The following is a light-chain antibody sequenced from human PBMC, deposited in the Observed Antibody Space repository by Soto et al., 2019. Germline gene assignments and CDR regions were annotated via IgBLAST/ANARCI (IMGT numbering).Light chain of an antibody. J-gene: IGKJ1*01. CDR3: QQYNSYSWT. CDR2: DAS. V-gene: IGKV1-5*01. CDR1: QSISSW. Sequence: DIQMTQSHSTLSASVGDRVTITCRASQSISSWLAWYQQKPGKAPKLLSYDASSLESGVPARFSGSGSGTEFTLTISSLQPDDFATYYCQQYNSYSWTFGQGTKVDIK.